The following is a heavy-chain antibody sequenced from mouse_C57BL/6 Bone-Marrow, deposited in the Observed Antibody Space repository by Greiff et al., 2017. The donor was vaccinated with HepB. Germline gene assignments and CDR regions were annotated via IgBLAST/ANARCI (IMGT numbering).Heavy chain of an antibody. D-gene: IGHD2-3*01. CDR3: ARWLLRDY. Sequence: QVQLQQPGAELVRPGSSVKLSCKASGYTFTSYWMDWVKQRPGQGLEWIGNIYPSDSETLYNQKFKDKATLTVDKSSSTAYMQLSSLTSEDSAVYYCARWLLRDYWGQGTTLTVSS. J-gene: IGHJ2*01. V-gene: IGHV1-61*01. CDR2: IYPSDSET. CDR1: GYTFTSYW.